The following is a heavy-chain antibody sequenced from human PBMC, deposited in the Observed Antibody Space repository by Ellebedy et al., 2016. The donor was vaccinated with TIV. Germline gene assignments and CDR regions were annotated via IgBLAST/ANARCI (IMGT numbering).Heavy chain of an antibody. CDR1: GFTFSNSW. CDR2: IKSKTDGGAA. V-gene: IGHV3-15*01. D-gene: IGHD5-18*01. CDR3: TTVYRYNYDSV. Sequence: GESLKISCAASGFTFSNSWMNWVRQAPGKGLEWVGRIKSKTDGGAADYAAPVKGRFTISRAGSKNTLYLQMNSLKTEDTAVYFCTTVYRYNYDSVWGQGTLVTVSS. J-gene: IGHJ4*02.